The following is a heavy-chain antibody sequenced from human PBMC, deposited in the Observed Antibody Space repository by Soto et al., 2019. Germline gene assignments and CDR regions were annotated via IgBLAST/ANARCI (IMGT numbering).Heavy chain of an antibody. CDR1: GFTFSSYG. CDR3: ARAGGKPPWYFDY. J-gene: IGHJ4*02. V-gene: IGHV3-33*01. CDR2: IWYDGSNK. D-gene: IGHD3-16*01. Sequence: QVQLVESGGGVVQPGRSLRLSCAASGFTFSSYGMHWVRQAPGKGLEWVAVIWYDGSNKYYADSVKGRFTISRDNSKNTLYLQMNSLRAEDTAVYYCARAGGKPPWYFDYWGQGTLVTVSS.